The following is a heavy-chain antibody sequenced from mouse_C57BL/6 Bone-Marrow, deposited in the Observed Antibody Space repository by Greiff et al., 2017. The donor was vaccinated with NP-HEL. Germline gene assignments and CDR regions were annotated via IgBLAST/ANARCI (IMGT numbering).Heavy chain of an antibody. J-gene: IGHJ1*03. CDR3: ARAYGSSRDFDV. Sequence: VQLQESGAELVMPGASVKLSCKASGYTFTSYWMHWVKQRPGQGLEWIGEIDPSDSYTNYNQKFKGKSTLTVDKSSSTAYMQLSSLTSEDSAVYYCARAYGSSRDFDVWGTGTTVTVSS. CDR2: IDPSDSYT. CDR1: GYTFTSYW. D-gene: IGHD1-1*01. V-gene: IGHV1-69*01.